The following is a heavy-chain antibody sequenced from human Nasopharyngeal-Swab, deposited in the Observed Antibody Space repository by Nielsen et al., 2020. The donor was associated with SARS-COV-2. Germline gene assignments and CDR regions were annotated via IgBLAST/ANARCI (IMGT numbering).Heavy chain of an antibody. J-gene: IGHJ4*02. CDR1: GFIFDDFG. V-gene: IGHV3-20*01. CDR2: LIWSGARA. CDR3: VRDRGSYEFDS. Sequence: GVSLRLSCAASGFIFDDFGMSWVRHIPGKGLEWVTGLIWSGARADYADSVKGRFTISRDNAKNSVHLQMNSLRAEDTALYHCVRDRGSYEFDSWGQGTLVTVSS. D-gene: IGHD5-12*01.